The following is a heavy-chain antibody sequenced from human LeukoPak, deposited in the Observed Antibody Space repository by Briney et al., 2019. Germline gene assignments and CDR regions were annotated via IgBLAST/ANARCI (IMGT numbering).Heavy chain of an antibody. V-gene: IGHV3-30-3*01. D-gene: IGHD4/OR15-4a*01. Sequence: GGSLRLSCAASGFTLSSYAMHWVRQAPGKGLEWVAVISYDGSNKYYADSVMGQFSISRDNSKNTLYLQMNSLRAEDAALYYCAREPSMTMYAFDIWGQGTMVTVSS. CDR2: ISYDGSNK. J-gene: IGHJ3*02. CDR3: AREPSMTMYAFDI. CDR1: GFTLSSYA.